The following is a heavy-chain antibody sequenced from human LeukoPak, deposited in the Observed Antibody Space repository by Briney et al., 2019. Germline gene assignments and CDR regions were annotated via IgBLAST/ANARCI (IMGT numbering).Heavy chain of an antibody. CDR3: ARDGGHYHSENHYDVNY. J-gene: IGHJ4*02. D-gene: IGHD3-16*01. Sequence: GGSLRLSCAASGFTFGDYYMSWIRQAPGKGLEWISYISGSGDNIYYAGPVQGRFTISRDNSKNSLFLQLNGLTPEDTAVYYCARDGGHYHSENHYDVNYWGQGTLVTVSS. CDR1: GFTFGDYY. V-gene: IGHV3-11*01. CDR2: ISGSGDNI.